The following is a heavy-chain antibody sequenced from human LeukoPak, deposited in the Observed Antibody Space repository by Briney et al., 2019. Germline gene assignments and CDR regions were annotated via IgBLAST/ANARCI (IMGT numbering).Heavy chain of an antibody. CDR2: IYYSGST. Sequence: PSETLSLTCTVSGGSISSYYWSWIRQPPGKGLEWIGYIYYSGSTNYNPSLKSRVTISVDTSKNQFSLKLSSVTAADTAVYYCARGGSAWLLLGYFDYWGQGTLVTVSS. J-gene: IGHJ4*02. CDR1: GGSISSYY. CDR3: ARGGSAWLLLGYFDY. D-gene: IGHD3-22*01. V-gene: IGHV4-59*01.